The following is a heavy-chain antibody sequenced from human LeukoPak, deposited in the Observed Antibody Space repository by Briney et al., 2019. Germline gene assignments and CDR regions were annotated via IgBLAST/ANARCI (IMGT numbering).Heavy chain of an antibody. J-gene: IGHJ5*02. Sequence: GSVKVSCKASGYTFTGYYMHWVRQTPGQGLEWMGWINPNSGGTNYAQKFQGRVTMTRDTSISTAYMELSRLRSDDTAVYYCARISGWYGWFDPWGQGTLVTVSS. D-gene: IGHD6-19*01. V-gene: IGHV1-2*02. CDR1: GYTFTGYY. CDR2: INPNSGGT. CDR3: ARISGWYGWFDP.